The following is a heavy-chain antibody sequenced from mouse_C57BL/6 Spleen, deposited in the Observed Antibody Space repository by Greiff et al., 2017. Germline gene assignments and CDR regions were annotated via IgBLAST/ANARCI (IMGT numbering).Heavy chain of an antibody. Sequence: VQLQQPGAELVRPGSSVKLSCKASGYTFTSYWMDWLKQRPGQGLEWIGNIYPSDSETHYNQKFKDKATLTVDKSSSTAYMQLSSLTSEDSAVYYCARGWGFDYWGQGTTLTVSS. J-gene: IGHJ2*01. CDR3: ARGWGFDY. V-gene: IGHV1-61*01. CDR2: IYPSDSET. CDR1: GYTFTSYW. D-gene: IGHD3-3*01.